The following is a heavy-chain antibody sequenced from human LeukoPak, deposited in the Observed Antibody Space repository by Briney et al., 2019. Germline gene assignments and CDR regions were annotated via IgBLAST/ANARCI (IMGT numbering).Heavy chain of an antibody. V-gene: IGHV4-39*07. CDR3: ARGTTRLCPDY. D-gene: IGHD1-7*01. J-gene: IGHJ4*02. CDR1: GGSISSSSYY. CDR2: FYPGGST. Sequence: PSETLSLTCTVSGGSISSSSYYWGWIRQPPGKGLEWIGSFYPGGSTYYNPSLKSRVTMSVDTSKNQFSLNLSPVTAADTAVYYCARGTTRLCPDYWGQGTLVIVSS.